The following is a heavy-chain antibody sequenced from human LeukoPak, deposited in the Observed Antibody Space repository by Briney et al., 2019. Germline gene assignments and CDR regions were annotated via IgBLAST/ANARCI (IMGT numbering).Heavy chain of an antibody. Sequence: ASVKVSCKASRFILIGYYMHWVPQAPGQGLEWMGWINPNSGGTNSAQKFQGRVTMTRDTSISTVYMEMSRLRSDDTAVYYCTLGASLSNGYDRSGYPPSDPWGQGTLVTVSA. V-gene: IGHV1-2*02. J-gene: IGHJ5*02. CDR1: RFILIGYY. CDR3: TLGASLSNGYDRSGYPPSDP. D-gene: IGHD3-22*01. CDR2: INPNSGGT.